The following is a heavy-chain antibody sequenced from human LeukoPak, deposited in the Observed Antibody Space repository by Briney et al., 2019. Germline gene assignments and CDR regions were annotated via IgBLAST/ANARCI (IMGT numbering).Heavy chain of an antibody. D-gene: IGHD3-9*01. CDR2: ISGSGGSK. J-gene: IGHJ1*01. Sequence: GGSLRLSCAASGFTFSSYAMSWVRQAPGKGLEWVSAISGSGGSKYYADSVKGRFTISRDNSKHTLYLQMNRLRAEDTAVYYCAKDRYYDILTAPRGPPGYFQHWGQGTLVTVSS. V-gene: IGHV3-23*01. CDR3: AKDRYYDILTAPRGPPGYFQH. CDR1: GFTFSSYA.